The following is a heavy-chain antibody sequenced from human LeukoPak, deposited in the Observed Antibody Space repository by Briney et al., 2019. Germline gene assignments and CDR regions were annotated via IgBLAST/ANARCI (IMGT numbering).Heavy chain of an antibody. CDR1: GFTFSSYS. V-gene: IGHV4-34*01. CDR2: INHSGST. D-gene: IGHD5-12*01. CDR3: ASGYSGYDSSGFDY. Sequence: PGGSLRLSCAASGFTFSSYSMNWVRQAPGKGLEWIGEINHSGSTNYNPSLKSRVTISVDTSKNQFSLKLSSVTAADTAVYYCASGYSGYDSSGFDYWGQGTLVTVSS. J-gene: IGHJ4*02.